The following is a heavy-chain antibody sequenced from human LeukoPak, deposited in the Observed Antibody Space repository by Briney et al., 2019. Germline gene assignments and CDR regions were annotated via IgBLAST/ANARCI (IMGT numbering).Heavy chain of an antibody. CDR2: ISSSSNYI. V-gene: IGHV3-21*01. CDR1: GFTFSSYS. CDR3: ASRGTTVVSPL. J-gene: IGHJ4*02. D-gene: IGHD4-23*01. Sequence: GGSLRLSCAASGFTFSSYSMNWVRQAPGKGLEWVSSISSSSNYIYYTDSVKGRFTISRDNAKNSLYLHMKGLRAEDTAVYYCASRGTTVVSPLWGQGTLVTVSS.